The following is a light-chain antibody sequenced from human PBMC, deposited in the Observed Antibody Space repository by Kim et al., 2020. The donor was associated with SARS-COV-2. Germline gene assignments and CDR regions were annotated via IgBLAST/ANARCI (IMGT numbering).Light chain of an antibody. Sequence: SALSGSVGDRVTVACGASQSISNWLAWYQQNPWEAPRLLIYGAFNGESGVQSRCVCGGSGTEFTLTISSRQPDDFVTYYCQRYNGCFGQGTKLEI. CDR2: GAF. CDR1: QSISNW. V-gene: IGKV1-5*01. J-gene: IGKJ2*01. CDR3: QRYNGC.